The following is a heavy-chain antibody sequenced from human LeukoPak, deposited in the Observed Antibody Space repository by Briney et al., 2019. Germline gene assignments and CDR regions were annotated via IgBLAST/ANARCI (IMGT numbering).Heavy chain of an antibody. Sequence: PGGSLRLSCAASGFNFNTYWMSWVRQAPGRGLEWVANIKQDGSEKFYVDSLKGRFTISRDNSENSLYLQMNSLRAEDTAVYYCARGPLTRGNYLDNFDYWGQGTLVTVSS. CDR3: ARGPLTRGNYLDNFDY. J-gene: IGHJ4*02. CDR1: GFNFNTYW. CDR2: IKQDGSEK. V-gene: IGHV3-7*03. D-gene: IGHD1-26*01.